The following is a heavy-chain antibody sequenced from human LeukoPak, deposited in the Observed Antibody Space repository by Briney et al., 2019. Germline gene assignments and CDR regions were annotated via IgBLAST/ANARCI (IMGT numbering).Heavy chain of an antibody. CDR3: ARLTGTTGFDY. D-gene: IGHD1-1*01. CDR2: INQDGSDK. Sequence: GGSLRLSCAASGFPFSSYWMSWVRRAPGKGLAWVANINQDGSDKYYADSVKGRFTISRDNAKNSLYLQLNSLRADDTAVYYCARLTGTTGFDYWGQGTLVTVSS. J-gene: IGHJ4*02. V-gene: IGHV3-7*01. CDR1: GFPFSSYW.